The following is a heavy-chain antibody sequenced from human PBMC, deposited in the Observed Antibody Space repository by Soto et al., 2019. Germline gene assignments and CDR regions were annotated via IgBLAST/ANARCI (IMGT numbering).Heavy chain of an antibody. CDR3: AQCLLGVNYYYGMDV. Sequence: QVQLVQSGAEVKKPGSSVKVSCKASGGTFSSYAINWVRQAPGQGLEWMGGIIPSFATADYAQKFQGRVTITGDESTSTAYMELSSLRSEDTAVYYCAQCLLGVNYYYGMDVWGQGTTVTVSS. J-gene: IGHJ6*02. CDR2: IIPSFATA. CDR1: GGTFSSYA. D-gene: IGHD3-16*01. V-gene: IGHV1-69*12.